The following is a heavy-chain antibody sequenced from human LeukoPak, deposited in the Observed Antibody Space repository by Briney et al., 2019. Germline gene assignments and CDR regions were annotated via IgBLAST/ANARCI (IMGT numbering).Heavy chain of an antibody. Sequence: GGSLRLSCAASGFTFSSYSMNWVRQAPGKGLEWVAVISYDGSNKYYADSVKGRFTISRDYSKNTLYLQMNSLRAEDTAVYYCARDQSDFWSIGYYYMDVWGKGTTVTVSS. J-gene: IGHJ6*03. CDR1: GFTFSSYS. D-gene: IGHD3-3*01. CDR2: ISYDGSNK. CDR3: ARDQSDFWSIGYYYMDV. V-gene: IGHV3-30*03.